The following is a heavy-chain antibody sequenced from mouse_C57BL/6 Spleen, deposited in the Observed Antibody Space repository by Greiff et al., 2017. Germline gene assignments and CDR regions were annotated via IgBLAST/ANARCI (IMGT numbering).Heavy chain of an antibody. CDR2: IYPGDGDT. J-gene: IGHJ2*01. V-gene: IGHV1-82*01. D-gene: IGHD3-2*02. Sequence: QVQLKESGPELVKPGASVKISCKASGYAFSSSWMNWVKQRPGKGLEWIGRIYPGDGDTNYNGKFKGKATLTADKSSSTASMQLSSLTSEDSAVYFCARQATYYFDYWGQGTTLTVSS. CDR1: GYAFSSSW. CDR3: ARQATYYFDY.